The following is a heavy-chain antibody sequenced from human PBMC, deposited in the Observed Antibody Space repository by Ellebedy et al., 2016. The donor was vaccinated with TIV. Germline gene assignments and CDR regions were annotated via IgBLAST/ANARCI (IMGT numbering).Heavy chain of an antibody. CDR1: GFTFSDYY. CDR3: AKDPSDYWGCFDY. D-gene: IGHD7-27*01. CDR2: ISSSGSTI. V-gene: IGHV3-11*01. J-gene: IGHJ4*02. Sequence: PGGSLRLSCAASGFTFSDYYMSWIRQAPGKGLEWVSYISSSGSTIYYADSVKGRFTISRDNSKNTLYLQMNSLRAEDTAVYYCAKDPSDYWGCFDYWGQGTLVTVSS.